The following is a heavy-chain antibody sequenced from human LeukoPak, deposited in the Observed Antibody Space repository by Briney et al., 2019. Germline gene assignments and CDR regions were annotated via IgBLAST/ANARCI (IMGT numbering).Heavy chain of an antibody. Sequence: GGSLRLSCAASGFTFSSYSMNWVRQAPGKGLEWVSSISGSSSYIYYADSVKGRFTLSRDIAKNTLYLQMNSLRAEDTAVYYCARGLSGYSSSLGYWGQGTLVTVSS. CDR2: ISGSSSYI. D-gene: IGHD6-6*01. CDR3: ARGLSGYSSSLGY. J-gene: IGHJ4*02. V-gene: IGHV3-21*01. CDR1: GFTFSSYS.